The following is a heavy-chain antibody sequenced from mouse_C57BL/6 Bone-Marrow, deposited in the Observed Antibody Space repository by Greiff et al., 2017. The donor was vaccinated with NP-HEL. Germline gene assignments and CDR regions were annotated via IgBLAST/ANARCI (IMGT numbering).Heavy chain of an antibody. J-gene: IGHJ4*01. CDR1: GYTFTSYW. Sequence: DVQLQESGTVLARPGASVKMSCKTSGYTFTSYWMHWVKQRPGQGLEWIGAIYPGNSDTSYNQKFKGKAKLTAVTSASTAYMELSSLTNEDSAFYYCTRFTTVVATDYYAMDYWGQGTSVTVSS. V-gene: IGHV1-5*01. D-gene: IGHD1-1*01. CDR2: IYPGNSDT. CDR3: TRFTTVVATDYYAMDY.